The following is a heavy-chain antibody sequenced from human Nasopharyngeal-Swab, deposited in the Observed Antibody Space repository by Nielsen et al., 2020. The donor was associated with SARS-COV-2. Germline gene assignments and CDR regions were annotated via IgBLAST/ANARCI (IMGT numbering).Heavy chain of an antibody. CDR1: GFVFSKYA. CDR2: ISANGDIT. J-gene: IGHJ4*02. D-gene: IGHD5-18*01. Sequence: GGSLRLSCAASGFVFSKYAMSWVSQAPGKGLEWVSAISANGDITNYADSVKGLFIISRDNSKTSLYLQLNSLRAEDTAVYYCAKDIYSFGPYFDYWGQGTVVTVSS. CDR3: AKDIYSFGPYFDY. V-gene: IGHV3-23*01.